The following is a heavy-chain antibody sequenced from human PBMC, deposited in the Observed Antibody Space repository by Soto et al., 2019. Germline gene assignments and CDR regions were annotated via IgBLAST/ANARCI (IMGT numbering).Heavy chain of an antibody. Sequence: EVQLVESGGGLVQPGGSLRLSCAASGFAFSTYWMTWVRQAPGKGLEWAGNIKQDGSEKYYLDSVRGRFTISRDNAKNSLYLQMNSLRAEDTAVYYCARGGTSWSDWFDPWGQGNLVTVSS. CDR3: ARGGTSWSDWFDP. CDR2: IKQDGSEK. CDR1: GFAFSTYW. V-gene: IGHV3-7*01. D-gene: IGHD2-2*01. J-gene: IGHJ5*02.